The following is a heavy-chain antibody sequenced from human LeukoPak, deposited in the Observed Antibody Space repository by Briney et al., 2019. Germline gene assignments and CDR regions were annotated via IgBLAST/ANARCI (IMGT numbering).Heavy chain of an antibody. CDR2: ISYDGSNK. CDR1: GFTFSTYA. Sequence: GGSLSLSCAASGFTFSTYAMHWVLQAPGKGLEWVAVISYDGSNKYYADSVKGRFTISRDNSKNTLYLQMNSLRAEDTAVYYCARSCRGSTSCYDDYWGQGTLVTVSS. J-gene: IGHJ4*02. D-gene: IGHD2-2*01. V-gene: IGHV3-30*19. CDR3: ARSCRGSTSCYDDY.